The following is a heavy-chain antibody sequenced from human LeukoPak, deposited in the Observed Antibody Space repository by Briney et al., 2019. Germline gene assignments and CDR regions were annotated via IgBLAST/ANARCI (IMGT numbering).Heavy chain of an antibody. J-gene: IGHJ6*03. CDR3: ARGEEDRHLAGHYYYYYMDV. D-gene: IGHD2-15*01. V-gene: IGHV1-69*05. Sequence: GASVKVSCKASGGTFSSYAISWVRQAPGQGLEWMGGIIPIFGTANYAQRFQGGVTITTDESTSTAYMELSSLRSEDTAVYYCARGEEDRHLAGHYYYYYMDVWGKGTTVTVSS. CDR1: GGTFSSYA. CDR2: IIPIFGTA.